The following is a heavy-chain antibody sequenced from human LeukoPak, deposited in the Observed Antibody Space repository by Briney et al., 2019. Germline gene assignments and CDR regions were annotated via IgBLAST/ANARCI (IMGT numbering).Heavy chain of an antibody. CDR2: MWYDGNNK. J-gene: IGHJ4*02. CDR1: GFTFSSYG. D-gene: IGHD1-26*01. V-gene: IGHV3-33*01. CDR3: ARDGTYNGSYFYDY. Sequence: GRSLRLSCAASGFTFSSYGMHWVRQAPGKGLEWVAVMWYDGNNKYYADSVKGRFTISRDTSKNTLYLQMNSLRTGDTAVYYCARDGTYNGSYFYDYWGQGTLVTVSS.